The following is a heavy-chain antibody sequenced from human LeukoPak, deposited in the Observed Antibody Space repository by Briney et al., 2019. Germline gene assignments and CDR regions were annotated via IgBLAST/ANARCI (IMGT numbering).Heavy chain of an antibody. CDR2: INPDSGAT. J-gene: IGHJ4*02. Sequence: ASVKVSCKASGYTFTDYSIHWVRQAPGQRLEWLGRINPDSGATNCAQKFQGRVTMTRDTSITTAYMDLRRLRSDDTAVYFCAVMAGTFYFFDYWGQGTLVTVSS. D-gene: IGHD1/OR15-1a*01. V-gene: IGHV1-2*06. CDR1: GYTFTDYS. CDR3: AVMAGTFYFFDY.